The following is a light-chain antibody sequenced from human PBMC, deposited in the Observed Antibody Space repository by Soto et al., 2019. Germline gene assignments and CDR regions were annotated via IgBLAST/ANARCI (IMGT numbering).Light chain of an antibody. V-gene: IGKV1-12*01. CDR2: HAS. Sequence: DIQMTQSPSALPASVGDRVTITCRASQSISNWLAWYQQTPGTAPKLLIYHASTLESGVPSRFSGSGSGTDFTLTISSLQPEDFATYYCQQANSFPQTFGQGTKV. CDR1: QSISNW. J-gene: IGKJ1*01. CDR3: QQANSFPQT.